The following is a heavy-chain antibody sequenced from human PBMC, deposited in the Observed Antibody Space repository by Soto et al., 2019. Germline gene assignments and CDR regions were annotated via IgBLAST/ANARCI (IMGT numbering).Heavy chain of an antibody. Sequence: ASVKVSCKASGYTFTSYDINWVRQATGQGLEWMGWMNPNSGNTGYAQKFQGRVTMTRNTSISTAYMELSSLRSEDTAVYYCARATMITFGGVTVGPDYWGQGTLVTVSS. CDR3: ARATMITFGGVTVGPDY. J-gene: IGHJ4*02. V-gene: IGHV1-8*01. CDR2: MNPNSGNT. D-gene: IGHD3-16*02. CDR1: GYTFTSYD.